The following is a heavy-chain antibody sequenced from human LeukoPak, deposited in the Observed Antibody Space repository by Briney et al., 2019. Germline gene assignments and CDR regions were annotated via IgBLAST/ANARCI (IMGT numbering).Heavy chain of an antibody. CDR3: GLAAYYYDSSGSDDAFDI. CDR1: GFTFSSYS. CDR2: ISSNGGST. V-gene: IGHV3-64D*08. J-gene: IGHJ3*02. D-gene: IGHD3-22*01. Sequence: GGSLRLSCAASGFTFSSYSMNWVRQAPGKGLEYVSAISSNGGSTYYADSVKGRCTISRDNSKNTLYLQMSSLRAEDTAVYYCGLAAYYYDSSGSDDAFDIWGQGTMVIVSS.